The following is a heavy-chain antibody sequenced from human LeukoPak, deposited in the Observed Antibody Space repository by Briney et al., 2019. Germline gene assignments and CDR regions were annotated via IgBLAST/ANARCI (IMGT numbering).Heavy chain of an antibody. Sequence: GGSLRLSCTAYGLTFSTSGFNWVRQAPGKGLEWVAAIGPTGSDRYHADSIEGRFTISRDNANNFLYLQMNSLRAEDTAVYYCATETNGRHYDYWGQGTLLTVSS. J-gene: IGHJ4*02. V-gene: IGHV3-21*06. CDR3: ATETNGRHYDY. D-gene: IGHD1-14*01. CDR2: IGPTGSDR. CDR1: GLTFSTSG.